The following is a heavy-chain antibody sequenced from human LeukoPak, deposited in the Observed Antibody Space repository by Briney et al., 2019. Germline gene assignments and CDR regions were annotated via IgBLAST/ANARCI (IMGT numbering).Heavy chain of an antibody. CDR3: AKGLISSATYFSYFDY. Sequence: GGSLRLSCAASGFTFSSYGLSWVRQAPGKGLEWVAAISAGGDLTNYADSVKGRFTISRDSSKNMLYVQMNSLRAEDTAIYYCAKGLISSATYFSYFDYWGQGTLVTLSS. CDR1: GFTFSSYG. J-gene: IGHJ4*02. V-gene: IGHV3-23*01. D-gene: IGHD1-26*01. CDR2: ISAGGDLT.